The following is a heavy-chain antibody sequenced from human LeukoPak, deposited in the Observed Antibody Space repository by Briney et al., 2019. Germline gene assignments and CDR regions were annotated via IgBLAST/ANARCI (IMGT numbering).Heavy chain of an antibody. CDR1: GGSISSYY. CDR3: ARARGGYYYDSSFDY. CDR2: IYTSGNT. Sequence: SETLSLTCTVSGGSISSYYWSWIRQPAGKGLEWIGRIYTSGNTNYNPSLQSRVTMSLDTSKNQFSLKLSSVTATDTAVYYCARARGGYYYDSSFDYWGQGTLVTVSS. V-gene: IGHV4-4*07. J-gene: IGHJ4*02. D-gene: IGHD3-22*01.